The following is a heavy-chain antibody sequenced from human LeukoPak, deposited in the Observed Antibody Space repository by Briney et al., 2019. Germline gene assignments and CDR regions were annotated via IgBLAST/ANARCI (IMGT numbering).Heavy chain of an antibody. CDR3: AGGGGDYPWTFDY. D-gene: IGHD4-17*01. CDR2: INPNSGGT. V-gene: IGHV1-2*02. J-gene: IGHJ4*02. Sequence: AASVKVSCKASGYTFTGYYMHWVRQAPGQGLEWMGWINPNSGGTNYAQKFQGRVTMTRDTSISTAYMELSRLRSDDTAVYYRAGGGGDYPWTFDYWGQGTLVTVSS. CDR1: GYTFTGYY.